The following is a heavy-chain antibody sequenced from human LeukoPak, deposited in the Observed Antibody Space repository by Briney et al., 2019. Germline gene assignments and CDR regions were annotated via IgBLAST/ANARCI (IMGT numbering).Heavy chain of an antibody. D-gene: IGHD1-1*01. CDR1: GFTFREFA. J-gene: IGHJ4*02. CDR2: IRSSIYGGTP. Sequence: GGSLRLSCTSSGFTFREFAVSWFRQAPGKGLEWIGFIRSSIYGGTPKAAASVKGRFIFSRDDSKGVAYLRMNSLRTDDTAVYYCSREWGNGNDLRPDSWGQGTLVTVSS. CDR3: SREWGNGNDLRPDS. V-gene: IGHV3-49*03.